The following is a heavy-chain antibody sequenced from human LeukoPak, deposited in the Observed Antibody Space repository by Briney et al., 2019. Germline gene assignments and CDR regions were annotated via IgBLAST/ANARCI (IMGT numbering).Heavy chain of an antibody. J-gene: IGHJ3*02. V-gene: IGHV3-7*01. CDR3: ARDAYYDYVWGSYRLDAFDI. D-gene: IGHD3-16*02. CDR2: IKQDGSEK. Sequence: GGSLRLSCAASGFTFSSYWMSWVRQAPGKGLEWVANIKQDGSEKYYVDSVKGRFTISRDNAKNSLYLQMNSLRAEDTAVYYCARDAYYDYVWGSYRLDAFDIWGHGTMVTVSS. CDR1: GFTFSSYW.